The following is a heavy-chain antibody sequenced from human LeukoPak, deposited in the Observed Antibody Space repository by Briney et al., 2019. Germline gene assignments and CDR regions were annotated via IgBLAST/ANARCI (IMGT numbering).Heavy chain of an antibody. CDR3: ASRIAVSKFDY. CDR1: GGSFSGYY. V-gene: IGHV4-34*01. Sequence: PSETLSLTCAVYGGSFSGYYWSWIRQPPGKGLEWIGNIYHTGSTYYNPSLKSRVTISVDTSKNQFSLRLSSVTAADTAVYYCASRIAVSKFDYWGQGTLVTVSS. D-gene: IGHD6-19*01. CDR2: IYHTGST. J-gene: IGHJ4*02.